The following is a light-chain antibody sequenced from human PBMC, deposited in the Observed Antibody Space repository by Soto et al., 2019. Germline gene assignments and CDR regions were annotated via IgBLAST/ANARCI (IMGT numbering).Light chain of an antibody. V-gene: IGLV1-44*01. J-gene: IGLJ2*01. CDR3: AAWDDSLNAYVG. Sequence: QSVLTQPPSASGTPGQRVTISCSGSSSNIGSDTVNWYQQLPGTAPKLFIYSNNQRPSGVPDRFSGSKSGTSASLAISGLQSQDEADYYCAAWDDSLNAYVGVGGGTKLTVL. CDR1: SSNIGSDT. CDR2: SNN.